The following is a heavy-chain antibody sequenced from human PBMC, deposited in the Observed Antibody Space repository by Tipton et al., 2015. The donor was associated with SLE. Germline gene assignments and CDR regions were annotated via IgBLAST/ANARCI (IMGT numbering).Heavy chain of an antibody. J-gene: IGHJ6*03. Sequence: TLSLTCTVSGGSISSYYWSWIRQPAGQGLEWIGRIYTSGSTNYNPSLKSRVTMSVDTSKNQFSLKLSSVTAADTAVYYCARGLGDPHYYYYMDAWGKGTTVTVSS. V-gene: IGHV4-4*07. CDR2: IYTSGST. CDR3: ARGLGDPHYYYYMDA. CDR1: GGSISSYY. D-gene: IGHD3-16*01.